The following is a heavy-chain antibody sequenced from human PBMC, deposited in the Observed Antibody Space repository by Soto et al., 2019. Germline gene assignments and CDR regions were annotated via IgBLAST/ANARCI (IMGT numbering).Heavy chain of an antibody. D-gene: IGHD3-22*01. J-gene: IGHJ4*02. Sequence: GGSLRLSCAASGFTFSSYAMTWVRQAPGKGLEWVSGISGSDDTKFYVDSVKGRFTISRDNAKRSLYLQMNSLRADDTAVYYCARDRYYYDSSGYYLVDDYWGQGTLVTVSS. CDR1: GFTFSSYA. CDR2: ISGSDDTK. V-gene: IGHV3-23*01. CDR3: ARDRYYYDSSGYYLVDDY.